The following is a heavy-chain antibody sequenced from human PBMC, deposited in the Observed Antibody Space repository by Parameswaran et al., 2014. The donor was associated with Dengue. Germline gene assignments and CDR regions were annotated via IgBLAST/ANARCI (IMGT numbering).Heavy chain of an antibody. D-gene: IGHD4/OR15-4a*01. V-gene: IGHV3-48*03. CDR1: GFTFSSYE. J-gene: IGHJ6*02. Sequence: GGSLRLSCAASGFTFSSYEMNWVRQAPGKGLEWISFISGGGSTILYADSVKGRFTISRDNAKNSLYLQMNSLRAEDTAVYYCASFDGATDFYYYAMDVWGQGTTVTVSS. CDR3: ASFDGATDFYYYAMDV. CDR2: ISGGGSTI.